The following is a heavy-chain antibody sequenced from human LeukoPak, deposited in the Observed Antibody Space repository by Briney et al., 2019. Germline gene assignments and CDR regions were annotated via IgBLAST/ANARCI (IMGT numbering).Heavy chain of an antibody. CDR1: GFTFSSYG. V-gene: IGHV3-33*01. D-gene: IGHD4-17*01. Sequence: GGSLRLSCAASGFTFSSYGMHWVRQAPGKGLEWVAVIWYDGSNKYYADSVKGRFTISRDNSKNTLYLQMNSLKAEDTAVYYCARDRNGNYGRWGFDYWGQGTLVTVSS. CDR2: IWYDGSNK. CDR3: ARDRNGNYGRWGFDY. J-gene: IGHJ4*02.